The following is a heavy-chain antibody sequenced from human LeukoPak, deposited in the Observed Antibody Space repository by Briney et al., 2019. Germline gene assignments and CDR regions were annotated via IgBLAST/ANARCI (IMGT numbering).Heavy chain of an antibody. V-gene: IGHV4-4*02. Sequence: SGTLSLTCAVSGGSISSSNWWSWVRQPPGKGLEWIREIYHSGSTNYNPSLKSRVTISVDKSKNQFSLKLSSVTAADTAVYYCARDPTVTAPGAYFDLWGRGTLVTVSS. J-gene: IGHJ2*01. D-gene: IGHD4-17*01. CDR2: IYHSGST. CDR1: GGSISSSNW. CDR3: ARDPTVTAPGAYFDL.